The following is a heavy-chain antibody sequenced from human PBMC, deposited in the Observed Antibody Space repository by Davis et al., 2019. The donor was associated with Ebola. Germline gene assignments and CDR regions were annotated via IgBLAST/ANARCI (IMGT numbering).Heavy chain of an antibody. CDR3: ASKLGYGMDV. V-gene: IGHV4-34*01. CDR1: GGSFSGYY. J-gene: IGHJ6*02. CDR2: INHSGST. Sequence: MPSETLSLTCAVYGGSFSGYYWSWIRQPPGKGLEWIGEINHSGSTNYNPSLKSRVTISVDTSKNQFSLKLSSVTAADTAVYYCASKLGYGMDVWGQGTTVTVSS. D-gene: IGHD1-7*01.